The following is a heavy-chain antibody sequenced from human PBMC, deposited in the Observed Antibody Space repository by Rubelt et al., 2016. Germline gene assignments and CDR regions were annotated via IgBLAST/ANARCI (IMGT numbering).Heavy chain of an antibody. J-gene: IGHJ6*02. V-gene: IGHV1-46*01. CDR2: INPSGGST. CDR3: ARDRSSTSLDV. D-gene: IGHD2-2*01. Sequence: QGLEWMGIINPSGGSTSYAQKFQGRVTMTRDTSTSTVYMELSSLRSEDTAVYYWARDRSSTSLDVWGQGTTVTVSS.